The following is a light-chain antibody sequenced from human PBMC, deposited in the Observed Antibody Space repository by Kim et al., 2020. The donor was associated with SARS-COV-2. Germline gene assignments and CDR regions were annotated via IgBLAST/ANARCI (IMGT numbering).Light chain of an antibody. J-gene: IGKJ4*01. CDR2: DAS. CDR1: QSVSSH. CDR3: QQRTNWLT. V-gene: IGKV3-11*01. Sequence: CLSPGDRATLACRASQSVSSHLAWYQQRPGQPPRLLIYDASKRATGIPARFSGSGSGTDFTLTISRLEPEDFAVYYCQQRTNWLTFGGGTKVDIK.